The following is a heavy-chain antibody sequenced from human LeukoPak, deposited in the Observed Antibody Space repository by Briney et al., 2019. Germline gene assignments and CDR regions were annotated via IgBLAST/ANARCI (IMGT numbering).Heavy chain of an antibody. CDR3: ARGEVVTGGFDP. J-gene: IGHJ5*02. CDR1: GGSISSHY. V-gene: IGHV4-59*11. D-gene: IGHD1-14*01. Sequence: SETLSLTCTVSGGSISSHYWSWIRQPPGKGLEWIGYIYYSGSTNYNPSLKSRVTISVDTSKNQFSLKLSSVTAADTAVYYCARGEVVTGGFDPWGQGTLVTVSS. CDR2: IYYSGST.